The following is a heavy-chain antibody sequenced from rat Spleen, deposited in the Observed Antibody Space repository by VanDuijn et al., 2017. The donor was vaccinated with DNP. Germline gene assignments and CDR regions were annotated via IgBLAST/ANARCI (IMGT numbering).Heavy chain of an antibody. CDR2: INKESGTI. V-gene: IGHV4-2*01. J-gene: IGHJ2*01. D-gene: IGHD1-2*01. Sequence: EVKLVESGGGLVQPGRSLKLSCAASGFNFNDYWMGWVRQAPGKGLEWIGEINKESGTIIYSPSLKDKFTISRDNAQNTLYLQMSKLGSEDTAIYYCARDYYSSYFDYWGQGVMVTVSS. CDR3: ARDYYSSYFDY. CDR1: GFNFNDYW.